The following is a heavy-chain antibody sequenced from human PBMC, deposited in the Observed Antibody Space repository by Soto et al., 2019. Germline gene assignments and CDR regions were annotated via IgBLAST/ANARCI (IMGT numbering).Heavy chain of an antibody. CDR2: IIPIFGTA. J-gene: IGHJ5*02. CDR3: ARCTIFGVVLPPRFDP. Sequence: ASVKVSCKASGGTFSSYAISWVRQAPGQGLEWMGGIIPIFGTANYAQKFQGRVTVTADESTSTAYMELSSLRSEDTAVYYCARCTIFGVVLPPRFDPWGQGTLVTVSS. V-gene: IGHV1-69*13. CDR1: GGTFSSYA. D-gene: IGHD3-3*01.